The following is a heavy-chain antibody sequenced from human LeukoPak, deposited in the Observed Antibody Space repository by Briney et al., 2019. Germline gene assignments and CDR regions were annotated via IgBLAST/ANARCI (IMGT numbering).Heavy chain of an antibody. V-gene: IGHV3-23*01. J-gene: IGHJ3*02. Sequence: PGGSLRLSCAASGFTVSSDYMSWVRQAPGKGLEWVSAISGSGGSTYYADSVKGRFTISRDNSKNTLYLQMNSLRAEDTAVYYCAKDAIRIVAMMGGPFDIWGQGTMVTVSS. CDR1: GFTVSSDY. CDR2: ISGSGGST. CDR3: AKDAIRIVAMMGGPFDI. D-gene: IGHD5-12*01.